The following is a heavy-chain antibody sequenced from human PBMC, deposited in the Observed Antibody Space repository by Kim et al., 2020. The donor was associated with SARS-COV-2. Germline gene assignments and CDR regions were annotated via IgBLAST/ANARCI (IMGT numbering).Heavy chain of an antibody. D-gene: IGHD3-3*01. V-gene: IGHV4-30-4*01. CDR2: IYYSGST. CDR1: GGSISSGDYY. Sequence: SETLSLTCTVSGGSISSGDYYWSWIRQPPGKGLEWIGYIYYSGSTYYNPSLKSRVTISVDTSKNQFSLKLSSVTAADTAVYYCARDYFGVTIFGVVSRHGMDVWGQGTTVTVSS. J-gene: IGHJ6*02. CDR3: ARDYFGVTIFGVVSRHGMDV.